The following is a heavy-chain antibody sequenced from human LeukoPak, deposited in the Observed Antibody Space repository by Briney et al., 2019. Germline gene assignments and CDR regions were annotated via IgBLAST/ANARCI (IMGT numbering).Heavy chain of an antibody. V-gene: IGHV1-8*01. CDR3: ARGNRIAARPRAYYYYYMDV. J-gene: IGHJ6*03. D-gene: IGHD6-6*01. Sequence: ASVKVSCKASGYTFTSYDINWVRQATGQGLEWRGWMNPNSGNTGYAQKFQGRVTMTRNTSISTAYMELSSLRSEDTAVYYCARGNRIAARPRAYYYYYMDVWGKGTTVTVSS. CDR1: GYTFTSYD. CDR2: MNPNSGNT.